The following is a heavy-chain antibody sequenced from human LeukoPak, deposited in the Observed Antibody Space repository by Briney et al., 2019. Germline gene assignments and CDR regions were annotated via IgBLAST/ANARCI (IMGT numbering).Heavy chain of an antibody. CDR1: GGSFSGYY. CDR2: IYYSGST. J-gene: IGHJ3*02. V-gene: IGHV4-59*08. D-gene: IGHD3-16*01. Sequence: SETLSLTCAVYGGSFSGYYWSWIRQPPGKGLEWIGYIYYSGSTNYNPSLKSRVTISVDTSKNQFSLKLSSVTAADTAVYYCARHPGLGLDVWGLTSKRDAFDIWGQGTMVTVSS. CDR3: ARHPGLGLDVWGLTSKRDAFDI.